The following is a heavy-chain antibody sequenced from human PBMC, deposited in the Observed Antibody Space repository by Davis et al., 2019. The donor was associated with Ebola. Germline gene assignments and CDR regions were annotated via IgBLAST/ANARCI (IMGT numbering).Heavy chain of an antibody. Sequence: GESLKISCTASGFTFSDSPIHWVRQASGKGLEWVGRVRNQRANYATAYGASVQGSFTISRDDSKNTLSLYMNRLTTEDTALYYCVKCYCDDINFDHWAREPWSPSPQ. D-gene: IGHD2-21*01. J-gene: IGHJ4*02. CDR3: VKCYCDDINFDH. CDR2: VRNQRANYAT. V-gene: IGHV3-73*01. CDR1: GFTFSDSP.